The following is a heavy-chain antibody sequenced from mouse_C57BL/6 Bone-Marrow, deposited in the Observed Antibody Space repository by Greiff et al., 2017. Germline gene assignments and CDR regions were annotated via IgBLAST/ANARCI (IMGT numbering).Heavy chain of an antibody. V-gene: IGHV14-4*01. CDR1: GFNITDDY. J-gene: IGHJ1*03. CDR2: IDPENGDT. Sequence: VQLQQSGAELVRPGASVKLSCTASGFNITDDYMHWVKQRPEQGLEWIGWIDPENGDTEYASKFQGKATITADTSSNTAYLQLSSLTSEDTAVYSCTPFYYGNPHWYFDVWGTGTTVTVSS. CDR3: TPFYYGNPHWYFDV. D-gene: IGHD2-1*01.